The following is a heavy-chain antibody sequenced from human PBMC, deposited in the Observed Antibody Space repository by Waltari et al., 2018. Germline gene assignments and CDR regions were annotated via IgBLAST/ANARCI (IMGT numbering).Heavy chain of an antibody. CDR3: VRLVAEYCGGDC. D-gene: IGHD2-21*01. J-gene: IGHJ4*02. CDR2: IKSDGSST. Sequence: EVQLVESGGGLVQPGGSLRLSCAASGFTFSNYWMHWVRQAPGKGLVWVSGIKSDGSSTNYADSVKGRFTISRDNAKNTVYLQMNSLRAEDTAVYYCVRLVAEYCGGDCWGQGTVVTVSS. V-gene: IGHV3-74*01. CDR1: GFTFSNYW.